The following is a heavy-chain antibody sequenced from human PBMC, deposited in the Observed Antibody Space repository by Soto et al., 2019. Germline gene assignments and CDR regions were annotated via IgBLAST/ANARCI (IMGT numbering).Heavy chain of an antibody. CDR3: ARRLTGYYKGAFDI. CDR1: GGSFSGYY. Sequence: QVQLQQWGAGLLKPSETLSLTCAVYGGSFSGYYWSWIRQPPGKGLEWIGEINHSGSTNYNPSLKSRVTISVDTSKNQFSLKLSSVTAADTAVYYCARRLTGYYKGAFDIWGQGTMVPVSS. CDR2: INHSGST. J-gene: IGHJ3*02. D-gene: IGHD3-9*01. V-gene: IGHV4-34*01.